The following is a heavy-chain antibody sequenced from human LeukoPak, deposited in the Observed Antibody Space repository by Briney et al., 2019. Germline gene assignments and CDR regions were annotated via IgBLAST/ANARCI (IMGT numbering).Heavy chain of an antibody. V-gene: IGHV3-23*01. D-gene: IGHD1-1*01. CDR1: GFTFSTYA. Sequence: GGSLRLSCAASGFTFSTYAMSWVRQAPGKGLEWVSAISGSGGSTYYADSVKGRFTISRDNSKNTLYLQINSLRAEDTAVYYCAKDSFALEPRNWFDPWGQGTLVTVSS. CDR2: ISGSGGST. CDR3: AKDSFALEPRNWFDP. J-gene: IGHJ5*02.